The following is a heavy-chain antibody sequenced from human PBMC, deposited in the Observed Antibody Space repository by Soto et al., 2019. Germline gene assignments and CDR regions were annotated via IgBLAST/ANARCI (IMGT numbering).Heavy chain of an antibody. J-gene: IGHJ4*02. CDR1: GFTFSTYE. CDR3: ARGPYYYDTSGPHDY. D-gene: IGHD3-22*01. CDR2: ISRSGATT. Sequence: GGSLRLSCAASGFTFSTYEMNWVRQAPGKGLEWVSYISRSGATTQYADSVTGRFTNSRDNAKNSLFLQMDSLRAEDTAVYYCARGPYYYDTSGPHDYWGQGTPVTVSS. V-gene: IGHV3-48*03.